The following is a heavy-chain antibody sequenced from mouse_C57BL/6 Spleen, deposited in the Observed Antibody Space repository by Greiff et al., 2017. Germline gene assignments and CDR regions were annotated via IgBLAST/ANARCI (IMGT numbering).Heavy chain of an antibody. V-gene: IGHV3-6*01. J-gene: IGHJ4*01. CDR2: ISYDGSN. D-gene: IGHD2-13*01. CDR3: AREGLLYAMDY. CDR1: GYSITSGYY. Sequence: EVQRVESGPGLVKPSQSLSLTCSVTGYSITSGYYWNWIRQFPGNKLEWMGYISYDGSNNYNPSLKNRISITRDTSKNQFFLKLNSVTTEDTATYYCAREGLLYAMDYWGQGTSVTVSS.